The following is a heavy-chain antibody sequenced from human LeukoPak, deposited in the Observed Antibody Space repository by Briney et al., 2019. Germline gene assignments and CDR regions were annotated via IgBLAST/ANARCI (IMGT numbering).Heavy chain of an antibody. Sequence: SETLSLTCTVSGASVGSAGYYWSWIRQPPGGGLEWIGYIYYIRNTNYNPSLKSRVTMSLDPSKNQFSLKLNSVTAADTAVYYCAREEGYSGYDSNWFDPWGQGTLVTVSS. J-gene: IGHJ5*02. CDR1: GASVGSAGYY. D-gene: IGHD5-12*01. CDR3: AREEGYSGYDSNWFDP. V-gene: IGHV4-61*08. CDR2: IYYIRNT.